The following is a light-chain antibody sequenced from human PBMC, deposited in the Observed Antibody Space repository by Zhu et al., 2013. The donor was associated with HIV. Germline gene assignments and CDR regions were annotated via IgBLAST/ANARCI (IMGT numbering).Light chain of an antibody. CDR3: XXXELPRT. CDR1: QAFSSTY. Sequence: EIVLTQSPGTLSLSPGERATLSCRASQAFSSTYLAWYQHKTGQAPRLLIYGASVRATGIPDRFSGSGSGTDFTLTISGLEPEDFAVYYXXXXELPRTFGRGPRWKSN. CDR2: GAS. V-gene: IGKV3-20*01. J-gene: IGKJ1*01.